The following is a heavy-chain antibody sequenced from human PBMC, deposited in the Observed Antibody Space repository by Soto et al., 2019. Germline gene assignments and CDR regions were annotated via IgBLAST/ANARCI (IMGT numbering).Heavy chain of an antibody. V-gene: IGHV4-59*01. CDR1: DGAITGYY. J-gene: IGHJ4*02. CDR2: VYNTGSP. Sequence: SETLSLTCTVSDGAITGYYWSWIRQSPGEGLEWIGYVYNTGSPSYNPSLKSRVTMSVDASTNQFSLILTSVTATDTAVYYCAGERLTGSGYFDYWGQGTLVNVSS. D-gene: IGHD3-22*01. CDR3: AGERLTGSGYFDY.